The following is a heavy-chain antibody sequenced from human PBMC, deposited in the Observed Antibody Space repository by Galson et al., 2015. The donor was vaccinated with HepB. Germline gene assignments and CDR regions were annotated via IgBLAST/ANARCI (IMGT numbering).Heavy chain of an antibody. Sequence: SLRLSCAASGFAFSDYAMNWVRQAPGKGLEWVSYISSSSSSIYYTDSVKGRFTISRDNAKNSLYLRMNSLRDDDTAVYYCARMACTSTNCIRYFDYWGQGALVTVSS. CDR1: GFAFSDYA. V-gene: IGHV3-48*02. CDR2: ISSSSSSI. D-gene: IGHD2-2*01. CDR3: ARMACTSTNCIRYFDY. J-gene: IGHJ4*02.